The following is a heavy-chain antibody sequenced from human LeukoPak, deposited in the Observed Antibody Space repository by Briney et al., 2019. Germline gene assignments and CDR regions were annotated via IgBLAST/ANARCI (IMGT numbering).Heavy chain of an antibody. D-gene: IGHD3-10*01. CDR3: ARGRIWFGDQYYFDY. Sequence: PSETLSLTCTVSGGSVSSGSYYWSWIRQPPGKGLEWIGYIYYSGSTNYNPSLKSRDTISVDTSKNQFSLKLSSVTAADTAVYYCARGRIWFGDQYYFDYWGQGTLVTVSS. J-gene: IGHJ4*02. CDR1: GGSVSSGSYY. V-gene: IGHV4-61*01. CDR2: IYYSGST.